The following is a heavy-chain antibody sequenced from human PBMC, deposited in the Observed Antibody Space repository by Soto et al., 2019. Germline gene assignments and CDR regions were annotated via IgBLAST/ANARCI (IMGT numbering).Heavy chain of an antibody. Sequence: GGSLRLSCAVSGFTFSSIDMNWVGQAPGKGLEWVSIISASGDSTAYADSVKGRFTVSRDNSENTLYLQMDSLRAEDTAVYYCTNRHVVPTTSLIGTDYYYGLDVWCPGTTVTVSS. J-gene: IGHJ6*02. D-gene: IGHD2-2*01. CDR3: TNRHVVPTTSLIGTDYYYGLDV. V-gene: IGHV3-23*01. CDR2: ISASGDST. CDR1: GFTFSSID.